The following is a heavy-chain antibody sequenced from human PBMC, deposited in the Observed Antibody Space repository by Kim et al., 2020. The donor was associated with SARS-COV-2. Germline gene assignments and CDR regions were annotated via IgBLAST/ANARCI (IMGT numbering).Heavy chain of an antibody. J-gene: IGHJ4*02. CDR2: ISISGDAT. Sequence: GGSLRLSCSASGFSFSSHGMSWVRQAPGKGLEWVSGISISGDATKYADSVKGRFTISRDNSKNVAYLQMNSLRAEDKAVYYCANHAYSYGRHDYWGQGTLVIVSS. V-gene: IGHV3-23*01. CDR1: GFSFSSHG. CDR3: ANHAYSYGRHDY. D-gene: IGHD5-18*01.